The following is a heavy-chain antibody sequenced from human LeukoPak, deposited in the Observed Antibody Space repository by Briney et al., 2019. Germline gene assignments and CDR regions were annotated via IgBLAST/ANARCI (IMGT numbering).Heavy chain of an antibody. D-gene: IGHD2-15*01. CDR3: SRVRSLLSGGDWFDP. V-gene: IGHV3-74*01. Sequence: GGSLRLSCAASGFTFSSYWMHWVRQAPGKGLVWVSRINSDGSSTSYADSVKGRFTISRDNAKNTVYLQMNSLRAEDTAVYYCSRVRSLLSGGDWFDPWGQGTLVTVSS. CDR2: INSDGSST. CDR1: GFTFSSYW. J-gene: IGHJ5*02.